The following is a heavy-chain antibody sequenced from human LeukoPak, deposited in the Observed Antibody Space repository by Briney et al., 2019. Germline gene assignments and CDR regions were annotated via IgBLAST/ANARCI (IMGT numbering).Heavy chain of an antibody. CDR3: ARDRGYSSGPIDY. CDR1: GFTFSSYA. V-gene: IGHV3-30-3*01. D-gene: IGHD6-19*01. J-gene: IGHJ4*02. Sequence: GGSLRLSCAASGFTFSSYAMHWVRQAPGKGLEWVAVISYDGSNKYYADPVKGRFTISRDNSKNTLYLQMNSLRAEDTAVYYCARDRGYSSGPIDYWGQGTLVTVSS. CDR2: ISYDGSNK.